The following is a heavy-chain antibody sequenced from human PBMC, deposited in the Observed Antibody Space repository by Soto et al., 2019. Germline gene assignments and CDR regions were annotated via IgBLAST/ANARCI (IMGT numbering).Heavy chain of an antibody. CDR2: ISYDGSNK. J-gene: IGHJ2*01. D-gene: IGHD4-4*01. CDR3: ARPLWRDDYNWGYFDL. V-gene: IGHV3-30-3*01. Sequence: QVQLVESGGGVVQPGRSLRLSCAASGFTFSSYAMHWVRQAPGKGLEWVAVISYDGSNKYYADSVKGRFTISRDNSKNTLELQMNSMRAEDTDVYYCARPLWRDDYNWGYFDLWGRGTLFTVSS. CDR1: GFTFSSYA.